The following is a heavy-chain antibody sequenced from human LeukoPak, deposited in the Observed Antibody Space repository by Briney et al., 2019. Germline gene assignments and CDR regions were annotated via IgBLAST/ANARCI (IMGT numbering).Heavy chain of an antibody. V-gene: IGHV3-7*03. Sequence: GGSLRLSCAASGFILSNYWMSWVRQAPGKGLEWVTNIKSDGSEINYVDSVKGRFTISRDNAKNSLYLQMNSLRAEDTAVYYCARDDAVYWGQGTLVTVSS. CDR1: GFILSNYW. J-gene: IGHJ4*02. CDR3: ARDDAVY. CDR2: IKSDGSEI.